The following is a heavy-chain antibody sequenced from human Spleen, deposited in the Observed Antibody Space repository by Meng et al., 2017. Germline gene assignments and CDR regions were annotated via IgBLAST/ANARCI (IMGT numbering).Heavy chain of an antibody. V-gene: IGHV1-2*06. CDR1: GYTFTAYY. CDR3: AKALGWGSSPDY. J-gene: IGHJ4*02. CDR2: INPNSGGT. Sequence: QVQLVQSGAEVEKPGASVKVSCKASGYTFTAYYIHGVRQAPGQGLEWMGRINPNSGGTNFAQKFQGRVIMTRDTSISTAYMELSSLGFDDTAVYYCAKALGWGSSPDYWGQGILVTVSS. D-gene: IGHD2-21*01.